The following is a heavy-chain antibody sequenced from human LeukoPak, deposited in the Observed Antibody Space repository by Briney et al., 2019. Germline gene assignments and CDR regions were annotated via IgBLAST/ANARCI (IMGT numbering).Heavy chain of an antibody. Sequence: GGSLRLSCAASRFTFSSYAMSWVRQAPGKGLEWVSAISGSGGSTYYADSVKGRFTISRDNSKNTLYLQMNSLRAEDTAVYYCAKHTKSYYDFWSDNYYYYYGMDVWGQGTTVTVSS. CDR1: RFTFSSYA. D-gene: IGHD3-3*01. J-gene: IGHJ6*02. V-gene: IGHV3-23*01. CDR2: ISGSGGST. CDR3: AKHTKSYYDFWSDNYYYYYGMDV.